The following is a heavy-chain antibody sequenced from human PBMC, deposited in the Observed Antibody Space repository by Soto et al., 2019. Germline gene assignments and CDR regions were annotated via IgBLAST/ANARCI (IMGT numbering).Heavy chain of an antibody. J-gene: IGHJ6*03. D-gene: IGHD2-21*02. CDR1: GRSFCGYY. V-gene: IGHV4-59*01. CDR2: MYNTGST. Sequence: SETLSLTCTVSGRSFCGYYWTWIRQPPGKGLEWIGYMYNTGSTVYNPSFKSRVTISVDTSKNQFSLKLNSVTAADTAVYYCARDLWGYCGTDCYPLDVWGKGTTVTVS. CDR3: ARDLWGYCGTDCYPLDV.